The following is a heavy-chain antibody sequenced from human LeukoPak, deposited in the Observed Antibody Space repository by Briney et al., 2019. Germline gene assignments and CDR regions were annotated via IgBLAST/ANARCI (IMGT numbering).Heavy chain of an antibody. CDR3: AKEQQLWLLGYFDY. CDR2: ISGSGGST. Sequence: PGRSLRLSCAASGFTFSSYAMSWVRHAPAKGLEWVSTISGSGGSTDYAESVKGRFTISRDNSKNTLYLQMNSLRAEDTAVYYCAKEQQLWLLGYFDYWGQGALVTVSS. D-gene: IGHD5-18*01. V-gene: IGHV3-23*01. CDR1: GFTFSSYA. J-gene: IGHJ4*02.